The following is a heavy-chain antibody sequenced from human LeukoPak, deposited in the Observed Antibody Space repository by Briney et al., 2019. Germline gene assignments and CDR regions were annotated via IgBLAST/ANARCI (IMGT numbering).Heavy chain of an antibody. D-gene: IGHD2-15*01. CDR3: TADLPGGYSDYFDY. V-gene: IGHV3-15*01. J-gene: IGHJ4*02. CDR1: GWSFPKAW. CDR2: IKSKGAGRTT. Sequence: LSCLLCGWSFPKAWMRGLRQAPARGGAGVGRIKSKGAGRTTDYAAPVKGRFSISRDDSRNTLYLQMNSLKSEDTAVYFCTADLPGGYSDYFDYWGQGTLVTVSS.